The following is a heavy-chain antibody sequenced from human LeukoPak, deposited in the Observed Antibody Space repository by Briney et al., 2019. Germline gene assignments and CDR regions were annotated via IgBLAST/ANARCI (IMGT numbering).Heavy chain of an antibody. Sequence: GGSLRLSCAASGFTFSSYAMNWVRQAPGKGLEWVSTISGSGGSKHYADSVEGRFTISRDNSKNTVYLQMNSLRAEDTAIYYCAKGLGIAAAGSSFDYWGQGTLVTVSS. V-gene: IGHV3-23*01. CDR3: AKGLGIAAAGSSFDY. CDR2: ISGSGGSK. CDR1: GFTFSSYA. J-gene: IGHJ4*02. D-gene: IGHD6-13*01.